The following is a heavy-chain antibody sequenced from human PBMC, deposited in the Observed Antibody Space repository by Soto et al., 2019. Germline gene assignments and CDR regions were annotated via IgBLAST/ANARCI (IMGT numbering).Heavy chain of an antibody. Sequence: GESLKISCKGSGYSFSNWWIAWVRQMPGKGLEYMGIIYPSDSQTRYSPSFQGQVTISADKSISTAYLQWSSLKASDTAIYYCARHGFYGDYSSNYFDPWGQGTLVTAPQ. V-gene: IGHV5-51*01. J-gene: IGHJ5*02. D-gene: IGHD4-17*01. CDR1: GYSFSNWW. CDR3: ARHGFYGDYSSNYFDP. CDR2: IYPSDSQT.